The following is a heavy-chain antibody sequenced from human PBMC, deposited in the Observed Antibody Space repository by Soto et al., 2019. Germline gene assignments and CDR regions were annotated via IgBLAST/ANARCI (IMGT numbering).Heavy chain of an antibody. D-gene: IGHD2-15*01. J-gene: IGHJ3*02. CDR2: ISYDGSNK. V-gene: IGHV3-30-3*01. CDR1: GFTFSSYA. CDR3: ASPVVTDAFDI. Sequence: PGGSLRLSCAASGFTFSSYAMHWVRQAPGKGLEWVAVISYDGSNKYYADSVKGRFTISRDNSKNTLYLQMNSLRAEDTAVYYCASPVVTDAFDIWGQGTMVTVSS.